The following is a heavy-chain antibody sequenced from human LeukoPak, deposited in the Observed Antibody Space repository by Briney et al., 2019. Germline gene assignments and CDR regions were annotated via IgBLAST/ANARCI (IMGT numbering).Heavy chain of an antibody. D-gene: IGHD6-13*01. CDR3: ARRDRGSWYDY. CDR1: GGSISSSSYF. V-gene: IGHV4-39*01. CDR2: IYYSGST. J-gene: IGHJ4*02. Sequence: SETLSLTCTVSGGSISSSSYFWGWIRQPPGKGLEYIGSIYYSGSTYYNPSLKSRVTISVDTSKNQFSLKLSSVTAADTAVYYCARRDRGSWYDYWGQGTLVTVSS.